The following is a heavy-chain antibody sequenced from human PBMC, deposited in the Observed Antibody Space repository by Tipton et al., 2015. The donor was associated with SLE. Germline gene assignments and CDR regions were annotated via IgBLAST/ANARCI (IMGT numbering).Heavy chain of an antibody. D-gene: IGHD1-7*01. CDR2: ISSSSSYI. V-gene: IGHV3-21*01. Sequence: SLRLSCAASGFTFSSYSMNWVRQAPGKGLEWVSSISSSSSYIYYADSVKGRFTISRDNAKNSLYLQMNSLRAEDTAVYYCARDLITGTTGAFDIWGQGTMVTVSS. J-gene: IGHJ3*02. CDR1: GFTFSSYS. CDR3: ARDLITGTTGAFDI.